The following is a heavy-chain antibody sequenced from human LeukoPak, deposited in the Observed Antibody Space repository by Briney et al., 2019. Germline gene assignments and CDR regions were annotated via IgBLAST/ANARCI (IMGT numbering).Heavy chain of an antibody. CDR2: IYYSGSN. V-gene: IGHV4-59*01. CDR3: ATLGVRFGERWFDP. Sequence: SETLSLTCTVSGGSISSYYWSWLRQPPGKGLEWIGHIYYSGSNNYNPSLKSRFIISVSESKNKFSLKLSSVTAGDAAVYYCATLGVRFGERWFDPWGQGTLVTVSS. D-gene: IGHD3-10*01. J-gene: IGHJ5*02. CDR1: GGSISSYY.